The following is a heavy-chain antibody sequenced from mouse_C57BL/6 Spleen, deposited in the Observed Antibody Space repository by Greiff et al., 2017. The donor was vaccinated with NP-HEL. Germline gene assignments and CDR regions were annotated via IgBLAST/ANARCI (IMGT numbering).Heavy chain of an antibody. CDR2: ISDGGSYT. J-gene: IGHJ3*01. CDR3: ARDPSSLGFAY. CDR1: GFTFSSYA. V-gene: IGHV5-4*01. Sequence: EVKLVESGGGLAKPGGSLKLSCAASGFTFSSYAMSWVRQTPEKRLEWVATISDGGSYTYYPDNVKGRFTISRDNAKNNLYLQMSHLKSEDTAMYYCARDPSSLGFAYWGQGTLVTVSA.